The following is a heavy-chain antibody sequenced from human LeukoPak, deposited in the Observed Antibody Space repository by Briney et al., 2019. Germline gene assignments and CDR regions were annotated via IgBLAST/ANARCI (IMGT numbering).Heavy chain of an antibody. Sequence: SETLSLTCTVSGGSISTDYWNWIRQPPGKGLEWIGYIHYTGRTNYNPSLKSRLTISIDTSKNQFSLKLRSVTAADTAVYYCARHVNSNGSPSDYWGQGTLVTVSS. D-gene: IGHD1-26*01. CDR3: ARHVNSNGSPSDY. CDR1: GGSISTDY. CDR2: IHYTGRT. V-gene: IGHV4-59*08. J-gene: IGHJ4*02.